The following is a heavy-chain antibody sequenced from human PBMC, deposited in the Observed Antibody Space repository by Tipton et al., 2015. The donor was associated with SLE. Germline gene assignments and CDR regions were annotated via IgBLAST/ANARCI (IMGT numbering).Heavy chain of an antibody. CDR3: ARVQIVVVRAFDI. CDR1: GYTFTSYD. Sequence: QVQLVQSGAEVKKPGASVKVSCKASGYTFTSYDINWVRQATGQGLEWMGWINPNSGGTNYAQKFQGRVTMTRDTSISTTYMELSRLRSDDTAVYYCARVQIVVVRAFDIWGQGTMVTVSS. D-gene: IGHD2-21*01. J-gene: IGHJ3*02. CDR2: INPNSGGT. V-gene: IGHV1-2*02.